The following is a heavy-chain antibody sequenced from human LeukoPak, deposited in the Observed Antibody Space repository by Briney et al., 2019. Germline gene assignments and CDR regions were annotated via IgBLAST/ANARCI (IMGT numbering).Heavy chain of an antibody. CDR2: ISDSGST. Sequence: SETLSLTCTVSSGSISSSYWSWIRQPPGKGLEWIGYISDSGSTNYNPSLKSRVTISIDTSKNQFSLKLSSVTAADTAVYYCARAASIAARPSAFDIWGQGTMVTVSS. J-gene: IGHJ3*02. V-gene: IGHV4-59*01. CDR1: SGSISSSY. CDR3: ARAASIAARPSAFDI. D-gene: IGHD6-6*01.